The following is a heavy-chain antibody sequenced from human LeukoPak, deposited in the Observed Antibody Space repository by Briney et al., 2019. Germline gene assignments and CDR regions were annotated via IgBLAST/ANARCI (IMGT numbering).Heavy chain of an antibody. CDR1: GFTFDDYG. J-gene: IGHJ4*02. CDR2: INWNGGST. V-gene: IGHV3-20*04. D-gene: IGHD5-12*01. CDR3: ARSTRSIVATKPLDY. Sequence: PGGSLRLSCAASGFTFDDYGMSWVRQAPGKGLEWVSGINWNGGSTGYADSVKGRFTISRDNAKNTLYLQMNSLRAEDTAVYYCARSTRSIVATKPLDYWGQGTLVTVSS.